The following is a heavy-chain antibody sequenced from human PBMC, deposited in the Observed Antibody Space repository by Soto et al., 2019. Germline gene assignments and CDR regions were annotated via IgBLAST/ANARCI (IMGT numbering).Heavy chain of an antibody. V-gene: IGHV1-69*01. J-gene: IGHJ4*02. CDR3: ARDTLHTGDQSFDY. Sequence: QVQLVQSGAEVKKPGSSVKVSCKASGGTFSSYAISWVRQAPGQGLEWMGGIIPIFGTANYAQKFQGRVTITADESTRTANMELTSLRSEDTAVYYCARDTLHTGDQSFDYWGQGTLVTVSS. CDR1: GGTFSSYA. D-gene: IGHD7-27*01. CDR2: IIPIFGTA.